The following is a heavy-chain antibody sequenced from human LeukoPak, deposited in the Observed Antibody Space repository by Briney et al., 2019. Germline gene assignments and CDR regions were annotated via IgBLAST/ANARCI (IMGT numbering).Heavy chain of an antibody. CDR2: INSDGSST. CDR1: GFTFSSYW. J-gene: IGHJ4*02. V-gene: IGHV3-74*01. CDR3: ARAAYCGGGCHYYFDY. Sequence: GGSLRLSCAASGFTFSSYWMHWVRQAPGKGLVWVSRINSDGSSTSYADSVKGRFTISRDNAKNTLYLQMSSLRAEDTAVYYCARAAYCGGGCHYYFDYWGQGTLVTVSS. D-gene: IGHD2-21*02.